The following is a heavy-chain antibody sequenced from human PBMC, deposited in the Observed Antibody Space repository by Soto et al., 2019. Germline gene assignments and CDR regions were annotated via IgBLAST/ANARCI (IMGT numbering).Heavy chain of an antibody. CDR1: GYTFTSYA. Sequence: ASVKVSCKASGYTFTSYAMHWVRQAPGQGLEWMGWISAYNGNTNYAQKLQGRVTMTTDTSTSTAYMELRSLRSDDTAVYYCARDLGYFDFWSGYSTYYYGMDVWAQGTTVTVSS. D-gene: IGHD3-3*01. J-gene: IGHJ6*02. V-gene: IGHV1-18*01. CDR3: ARDLGYFDFWSGYSTYYYGMDV. CDR2: ISAYNGNT.